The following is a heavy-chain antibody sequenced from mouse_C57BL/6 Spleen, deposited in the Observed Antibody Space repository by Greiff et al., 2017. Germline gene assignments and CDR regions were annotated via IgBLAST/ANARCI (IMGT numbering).Heavy chain of an antibody. CDR2: IYPGSGST. D-gene: IGHD1-1*01. CDR1: GYTFTSYW. CDR3: ARNLLRSWFAY. V-gene: IGHV1-55*01. J-gene: IGHJ3*01. Sequence: QVHVKQPGAELVKPGASVKMSCKASGYTFTSYWITWVKQRPGQGLEWIGDIYPGSGSTNYNEKFKSKATLTVDTSSSTAYMQLSSLTSEDSAVYYCARNLLRSWFAYWGQGTLVTVSA.